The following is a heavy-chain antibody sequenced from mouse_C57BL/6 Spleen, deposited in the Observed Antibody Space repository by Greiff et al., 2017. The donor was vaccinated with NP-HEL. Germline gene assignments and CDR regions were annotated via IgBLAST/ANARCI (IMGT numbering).Heavy chain of an antibody. CDR3: ARLRANWDEGAWFAY. V-gene: IGHV5-4*01. Sequence: EVQVVESGGGLVKPGGSLKLSCAASGFTFSSYAMSWVRQTPEKRLEWVATISDGGSYTYYPDNVKGRFTISRDNAKNNLYLQMSHLKSEDTAMYYCARLRANWDEGAWFAYWGQGTLVTVSA. D-gene: IGHD4-1*01. J-gene: IGHJ3*01. CDR2: ISDGGSYT. CDR1: GFTFSSYA.